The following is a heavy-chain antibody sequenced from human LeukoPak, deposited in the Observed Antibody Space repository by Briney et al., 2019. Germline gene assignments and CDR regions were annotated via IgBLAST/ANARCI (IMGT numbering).Heavy chain of an antibody. D-gene: IGHD1-26*01. Sequence: PGGSLRLSCAASEITFSTYAMHWVRQAPGKGLEWVAVISYDGSNKYYADSVKGRFTISRDNSKNTLYLQMNSLRAEDTAVYYCARGWLGATPFDYWGQGTLVTVSS. CDR3: ARGWLGATPFDY. CDR1: EITFSTYA. J-gene: IGHJ4*02. CDR2: ISYDGSNK. V-gene: IGHV3-30-3*01.